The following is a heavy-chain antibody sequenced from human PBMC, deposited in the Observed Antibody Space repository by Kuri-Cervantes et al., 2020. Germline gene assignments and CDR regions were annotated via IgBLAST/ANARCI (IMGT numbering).Heavy chain of an antibody. D-gene: IGHD3-22*01. CDR3: AKDHSSGYYYFDY. V-gene: IGHV3-23*01. J-gene: IGHJ4*02. CDR1: GFSFNSHA. Sequence: GGSLRLSCIASGFSFNSHAMAWVRQAPGKGLEWVSAIGANGGYTYYADSVKGRFTVSRDNSKMSLFLLMDSLRTEDTALYYCAKDHSSGYYYFDYWGQGTLVTVSS. CDR2: IGANGGYT.